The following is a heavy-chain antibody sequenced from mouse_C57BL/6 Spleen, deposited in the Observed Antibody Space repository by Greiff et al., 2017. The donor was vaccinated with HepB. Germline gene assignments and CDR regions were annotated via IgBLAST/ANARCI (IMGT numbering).Heavy chain of an antibody. CDR3: ASSNWAYFDY. Sequence: EVKLQESGPGLVKPSQSLSLTCSVTGYSITSGYYWNWIRQFPGNKLEWMGYISYDGSNNYNPSLKNRISITRDTSKNQFFLKLNSVTTEDTATYYCASSNWAYFDYWGQGTTLTVSS. V-gene: IGHV3-6*01. J-gene: IGHJ2*01. CDR2: ISYDGSN. CDR1: GYSITSGYY. D-gene: IGHD4-1*01.